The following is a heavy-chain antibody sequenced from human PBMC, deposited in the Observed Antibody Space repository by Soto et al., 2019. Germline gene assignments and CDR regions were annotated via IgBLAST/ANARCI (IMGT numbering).Heavy chain of an antibody. J-gene: IGHJ4*02. CDR2: ISGSGGST. D-gene: IGHD3-22*01. CDR3: AKDTYDSSGYYSG. Sequence: GGSLSLCCAASGFTFSSYAMSWVRQAPGKGLEWVSAISGSGGSTYYADSVKGRFTISRDNSKNTLYLQMNSLRAEDTAVYYCAKDTYDSSGYYSGWGQGTLVTVSS. V-gene: IGHV3-23*01. CDR1: GFTFSSYA.